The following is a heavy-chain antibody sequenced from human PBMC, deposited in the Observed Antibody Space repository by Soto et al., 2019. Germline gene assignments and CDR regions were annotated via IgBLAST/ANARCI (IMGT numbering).Heavy chain of an antibody. CDR1: GFTFISYA. J-gene: IGHJ5*01. V-gene: IGHV3-23*01. CDR3: AKEGPTSRPYEDDS. Sequence: EVQLLESGGGLVQPGGSLRLSCAASGFTFISYAMSWVRQAPGKGLECVSSISGSGGSTYYADSVKGRFAISRDNSKNTLYLQMNSLRADDTAVYYCAKEGPTSRPYEDDSWGQGTLVTVSS. CDR2: ISGSGGST. D-gene: IGHD3-16*01.